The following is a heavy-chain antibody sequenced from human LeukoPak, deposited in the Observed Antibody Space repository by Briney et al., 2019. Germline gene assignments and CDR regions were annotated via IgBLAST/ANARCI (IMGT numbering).Heavy chain of an antibody. V-gene: IGHV3-30*18. Sequence: GGSLRLSCAASGFTFSSYGMHWVRQAPGKGLEWVAVISYDGSNKYYADSVKGRFTISRDNSKNTLYLQMNSLRAEDTAVYYCAKNQSPGYYYYYGMDVWGQGTTVTVSS. D-gene: IGHD1-14*01. J-gene: IGHJ6*02. CDR2: ISYDGSNK. CDR1: GFTFSSYG. CDR3: AKNQSPGYYYYYGMDV.